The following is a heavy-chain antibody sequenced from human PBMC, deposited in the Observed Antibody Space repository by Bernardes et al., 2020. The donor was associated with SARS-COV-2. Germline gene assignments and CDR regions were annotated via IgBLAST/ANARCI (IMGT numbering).Heavy chain of an antibody. CDR1: GGSISSYY. CDR3: ARAPRRSSGWTEDDAFDI. V-gene: IGHV4-59*01. J-gene: IGHJ3*02. Sequence: LSLTCTVSGGSISSYYWSWIRQPPGKGLEWIGYIYYSGSTNYNPSLKSRVTISVDTSKNQFSLKLSSVTAADTAVYYCARAPRRSSGWTEDDAFDIWGQGTMVTVSS. D-gene: IGHD6-19*01. CDR2: IYYSGST.